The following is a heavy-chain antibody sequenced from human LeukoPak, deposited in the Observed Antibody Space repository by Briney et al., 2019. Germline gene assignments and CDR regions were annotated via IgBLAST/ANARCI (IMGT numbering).Heavy chain of an antibody. CDR3: ARGMDYYDSSGYPDY. Sequence: GGSLRLSCAASGFTFSSYSMNWVRQAPGKGLEWVSYISSSSSTIYYADSVKGRFTISRDNAENSLYLQMNSLRAEDTAVYYCARGMDYYDSSGYPDYWGQGTLVTVSS. CDR1: GFTFSSYS. V-gene: IGHV3-48*01. CDR2: ISSSSSTI. D-gene: IGHD3-22*01. J-gene: IGHJ4*02.